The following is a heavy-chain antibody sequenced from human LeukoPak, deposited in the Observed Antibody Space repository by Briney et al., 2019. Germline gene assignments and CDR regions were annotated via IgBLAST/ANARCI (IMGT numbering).Heavy chain of an antibody. CDR2: ISGGGGST. D-gene: IGHD3-22*01. CDR3: AKEAHYDSSGYWYNWFDP. Sequence: GGSLRLSCAASGFTFSSYAMSWVRQAPGKGLEWVSAISGGGGSTYYADSVKGRFTISRDNSKNTLYLQMNSLRAEDTAVYYCAKEAHYDSSGYWYNWFDPWGQGTLVTVSS. CDR1: GFTFSSYA. V-gene: IGHV3-23*01. J-gene: IGHJ5*02.